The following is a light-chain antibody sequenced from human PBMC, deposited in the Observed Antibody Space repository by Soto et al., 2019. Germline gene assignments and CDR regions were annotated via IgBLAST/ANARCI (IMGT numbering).Light chain of an antibody. V-gene: IGKV3-11*01. CDR1: QSVSNY. Sequence: DIVLTQSPATLSLSPGERATLSCRASQSVSNYLAWYQQKPGQAPRLLIYDAFNRATGIPPRFSGSGSGTDFTLTINSLEPEDFAVYYCQHRYNWPPLTFGGGTKVEIK. CDR2: DAF. J-gene: IGKJ4*01. CDR3: QHRYNWPPLT.